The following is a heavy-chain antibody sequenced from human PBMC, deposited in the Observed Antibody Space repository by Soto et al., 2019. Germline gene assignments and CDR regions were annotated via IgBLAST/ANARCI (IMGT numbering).Heavy chain of an antibody. V-gene: IGHV3-11*01. D-gene: IGHD1-1*01. CDR3: ARADWQRRDWNAPFDC. CDR2: ITGSGSVM. Sequence: QGQLVESGGGLVKPGGSLRLSCEASGFTFSDYYMAWIRQAPGMGLEWVSYITGSGSVMYYADSVKGRCTISRDNARNTLFLHIRSPRAEDTAVYYCARADWQRRDWNAPFDCWGQGTLVTVSS. J-gene: IGHJ4*02. CDR1: GFTFSDYY.